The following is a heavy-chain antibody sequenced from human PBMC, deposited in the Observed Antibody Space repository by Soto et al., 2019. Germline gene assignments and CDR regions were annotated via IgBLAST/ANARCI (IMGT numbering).Heavy chain of an antibody. CDR2: ISYDGSNK. Sequence: PGWSLRLSCASSVFTFISYAMQWVRQAPGKGLEWVAVISYDGSNKYYADSVKGRFTISRDNSKNTLYLQMNSPRAEDTAVYYCARPYYYGSGSYADYWGQGTLVTVSS. CDR3: ARPYYYGSGSYADY. CDR1: VFTFISYA. J-gene: IGHJ4*02. D-gene: IGHD3-10*01. V-gene: IGHV3-30-3*01.